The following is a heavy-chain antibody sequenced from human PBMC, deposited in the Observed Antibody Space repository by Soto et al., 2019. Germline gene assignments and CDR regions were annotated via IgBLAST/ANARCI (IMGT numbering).Heavy chain of an antibody. Sequence: SETLSLTCSVSGGSISTSRSYWAWIRQPPGKGLEWLANIFYSGSTFYNPSLARRVSVSLDTSTNQFSLRLSSVTAADTAVYFCARGPTITTDFWGRGILVTVSS. CDR3: ARGPTITTDF. CDR2: IFYSGST. V-gene: IGHV4-39*01. D-gene: IGHD4-17*01. CDR1: GGSISTSRSY. J-gene: IGHJ4*02.